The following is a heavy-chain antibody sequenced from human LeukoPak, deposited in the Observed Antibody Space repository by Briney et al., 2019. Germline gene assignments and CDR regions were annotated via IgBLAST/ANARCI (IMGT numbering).Heavy chain of an antibody. CDR1: GGSLSDYY. CDR3: TTGTLPFDSTNPDVRAFYHYYSMDV. J-gene: IGHJ6*03. CDR2: INHSGSK. Sequence: SETLSLTCAVYGGSLSDYYSSWIRQPPGNAREWIGEINHSGSKNNHPTLKTPLALSLEKSKNQLSLNLTSVTAADTAVYYCTTGTLPFDSTNPDVRAFYHYYSMDVWGKGTTVTVSS. V-gene: IGHV4-34*01. D-gene: IGHD3-9*01.